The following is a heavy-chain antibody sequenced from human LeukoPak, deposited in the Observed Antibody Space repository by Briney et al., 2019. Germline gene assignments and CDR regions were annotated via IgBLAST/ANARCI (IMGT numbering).Heavy chain of an antibody. D-gene: IGHD2-21*01. CDR2: IKQDGSDK. V-gene: IGHV3-7*03. CDR3: AKKLPTRH. J-gene: IGHJ4*02. Sequence: PGGSLRLSCAASGFTISNYWMSWVRQAPGKGLEWVANIKQDGSDKYYVGSVKGRFTISRDNSKNTLYLQMNSLRAEDTAVYYCAKKLPTRHWGQGTLVTVSS. CDR1: GFTISNYW.